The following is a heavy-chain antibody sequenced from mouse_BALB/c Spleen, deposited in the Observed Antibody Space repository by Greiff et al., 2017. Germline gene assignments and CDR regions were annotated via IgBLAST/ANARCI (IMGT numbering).Heavy chain of an antibody. CDR3: ARQDYGSSFAY. CDR2: ISNGGGST. V-gene: IGHV5-12-2*01. Sequence: EVQGVESGGGLVQPGGSLKLSCAASGFTFSSYTMSWVRQTPEKRLEWVAYISNGGGSTYYPDTVKGRFTISRDNAKNTLYLQMSSLKSEDTAMYYCARQDYGSSFAYWGQGTLVTVSA. J-gene: IGHJ3*01. CDR1: GFTFSSYT. D-gene: IGHD1-1*01.